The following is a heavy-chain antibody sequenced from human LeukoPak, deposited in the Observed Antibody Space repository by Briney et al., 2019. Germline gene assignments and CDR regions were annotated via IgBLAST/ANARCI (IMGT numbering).Heavy chain of an antibody. CDR3: ARYYYDSSGYSSPAFDI. CDR1: GFTFSSYS. V-gene: IGHV3-21*01. CDR2: ITSSSSYI. J-gene: IGHJ3*02. Sequence: PGGSLRLSCAASGFTFSSYSMNWVRQAPGKGLEWVSSITSSSSYIYYADSVKGRLTISRDNAKNSLYLQMNSLRAEDTAVYYCARYYYDSSGYSSPAFDIWGQGTMVTVSS. D-gene: IGHD3-22*01.